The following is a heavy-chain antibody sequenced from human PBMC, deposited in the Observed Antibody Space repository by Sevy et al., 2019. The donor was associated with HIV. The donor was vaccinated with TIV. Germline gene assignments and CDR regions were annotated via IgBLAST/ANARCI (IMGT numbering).Heavy chain of an antibody. CDR1: GYIFTDYY. J-gene: IGHJ6*02. CDR2: INSDSGVT. Sequence: ASVNVSCKASGYIFTDYYIHWVRQAPGQGLEWMAWINSDSGVTNYAQRFQGEVTVTRDTSLSTAYLELTNLKSNDTAIYYCARLTTQPTSDLYGLDVWGQGTAVTVSS. V-gene: IGHV1-2*02. CDR3: ARLTTQPTSDLYGLDV. D-gene: IGHD4-17*01.